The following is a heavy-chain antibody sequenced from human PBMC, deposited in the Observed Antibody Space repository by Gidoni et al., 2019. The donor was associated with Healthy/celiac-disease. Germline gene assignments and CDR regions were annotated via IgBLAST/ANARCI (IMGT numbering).Heavy chain of an antibody. V-gene: IGHV1-69*01. CDR3: AREGIVGATNTGFDY. Sequence: QVQLVQSGAEVKKPGSSVKVSCKASGGTFRSYAIRWVRQAPGQGLEWRGGIIPIFGTANYAQKFQGRVTITADESTSTAYMELSSLRSEDTAVYYCAREGIVGATNTGFDYWGQGTLVTVSS. CDR2: IIPIFGTA. D-gene: IGHD1-26*01. J-gene: IGHJ4*02. CDR1: GGTFRSYA.